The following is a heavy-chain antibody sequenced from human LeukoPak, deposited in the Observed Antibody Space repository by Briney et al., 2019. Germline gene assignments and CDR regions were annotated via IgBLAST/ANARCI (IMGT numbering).Heavy chain of an antibody. CDR3: ARDKQWLKGAFDYYYYMDV. D-gene: IGHD6-19*01. V-gene: IGHV4-4*07. CDR2: IYTSGST. J-gene: IGHJ6*03. Sequence: SETLSLTCTASGGSISSYYWSWIRQPAGKGLEWIGRIYTSGSTNYNPSLKSRVTMSVDTSKNQFSLKLSSVTAADTAVYYCARDKQWLKGAFDYYYYMDVWGKGTTVTISS. CDR1: GGSISSYY.